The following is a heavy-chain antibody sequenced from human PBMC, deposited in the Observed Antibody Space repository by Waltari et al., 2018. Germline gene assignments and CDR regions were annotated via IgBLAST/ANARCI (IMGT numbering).Heavy chain of an antibody. J-gene: IGHJ5*02. CDR3: ARGGGVDWEWFDP. CDR1: GCSISGFY. CDR2: IYYTGST. V-gene: IGHV4-59*01. D-gene: IGHD2-21*02. Sequence: QVQLQESGPSLLKPSETLSLICTVSGCSISGFYWGWVRQPPGQGLDLIGYIYYTGSTNSHPYLKSGVTMSVDTSKNQFALKLSSVTAADTAFYYCARGGGVDWEWFDPWGQGTLVTVSS.